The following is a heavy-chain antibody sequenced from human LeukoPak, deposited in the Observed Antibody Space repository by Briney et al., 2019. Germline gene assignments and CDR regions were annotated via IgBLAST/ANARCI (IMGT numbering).Heavy chain of an antibody. CDR1: GFTFSSYS. CDR2: ISSSSSYI. J-gene: IGHJ6*02. D-gene: IGHD6-13*01. V-gene: IGHV3-21*01. CDR3: AREYSSSSYYYGMDV. Sequence: GGSLRLSCAASGFTFSSYSMNWVRQAPGKGLEWVSSISSSSSYIYYADSVKGRFTISRDNAKNSLYLQMHSLSAEDTAVYYCAREYSSSSYYYGMDVWGQGTTVIVSS.